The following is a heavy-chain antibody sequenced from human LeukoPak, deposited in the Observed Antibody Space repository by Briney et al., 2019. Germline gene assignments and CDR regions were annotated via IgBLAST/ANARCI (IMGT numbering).Heavy chain of an antibody. CDR1: GFTFSSYA. V-gene: IGHV3-23*01. Sequence: GGSLRLSCAASGFTFSSYAMIWVRQAPGKGLEWVSAISSTGGGTYYADSVKGRFTISRDSSKNTLYLQMNSLRVEDTAVYYCAKEGQSGGRYWDCWGQGTLVSVSS. J-gene: IGHJ4*02. CDR3: AKEGQSGGRYWDC. CDR2: ISSTGGGT. D-gene: IGHD6-19*01.